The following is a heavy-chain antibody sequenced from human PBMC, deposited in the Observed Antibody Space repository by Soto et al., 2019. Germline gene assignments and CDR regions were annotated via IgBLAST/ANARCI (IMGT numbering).Heavy chain of an antibody. J-gene: IGHJ6*02. D-gene: IGHD3-10*01. V-gene: IGHV4-4*07. CDR2: IHTSGRN. Sequence: QVQLQASGPVLVKPSETLSLTCNVAVGSFSSYHWTGIRQPAGMGLEGVGSIHTSGRNNYNPSLKSRDTMLVNTSRNHVSLKLMSVTAAGTAVYYCARCPRYYGSGSVDYGMDVWGQGTMVTVSS. CDR1: VGSFSSYH. CDR3: ARCPRYYGSGSVDYGMDV.